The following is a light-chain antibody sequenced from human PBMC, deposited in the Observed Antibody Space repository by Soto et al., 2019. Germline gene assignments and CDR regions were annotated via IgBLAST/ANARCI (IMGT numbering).Light chain of an antibody. Sequence: EIVLTQSPGTLSLSPGERTTLSCRAIQSVSSSNLLWYQQKSGQAPRLLIYGAYKRATGIPDRFSGSGSGTDFTLTISRLEPEDFALYYCQHYGNSPPYTFGQGTKVEIK. CDR3: QHYGNSPPYT. V-gene: IGKV3-20*01. CDR2: GAY. J-gene: IGKJ2*01. CDR1: QSVSSSN.